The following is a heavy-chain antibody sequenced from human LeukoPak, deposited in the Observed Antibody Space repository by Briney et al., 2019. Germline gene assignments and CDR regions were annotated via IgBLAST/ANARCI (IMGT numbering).Heavy chain of an antibody. CDR2: ISGSGGDT. V-gene: IGHV3-23*01. Sequence: GGSLRLSCAASGFTFSSYDIIWVRQAPGKGLEWVSGISGSGGDTYYADSVKGRFTISRDNSKDTLYLQMNSLRAEDTAVYYCAKVLVRCSPSCPGYMDVWGKGTTVTVSS. J-gene: IGHJ6*03. CDR3: AKVLVRCSPSCPGYMDV. D-gene: IGHD2-2*01. CDR1: GFTFSSYD.